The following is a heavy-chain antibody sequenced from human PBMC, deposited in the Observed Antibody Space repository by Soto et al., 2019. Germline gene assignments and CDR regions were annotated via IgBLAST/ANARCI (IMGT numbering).Heavy chain of an antibody. V-gene: IGHV4-59*01. CDR3: ARAWDASGTYYSYYFDY. D-gene: IGHD3-10*01. CDR1: GGSISDYY. CDR2: IYSTGGI. Sequence: SETLSLTCSVSGGSISDYYWSWIRQPPGKGPEWIGNIYSTGGINYNPSLKSRVTISRDTSKNQLSLKLNSVTAADTAVYYCARAWDASGTYYSYYFDYWGQGALVTVSS. J-gene: IGHJ4*02.